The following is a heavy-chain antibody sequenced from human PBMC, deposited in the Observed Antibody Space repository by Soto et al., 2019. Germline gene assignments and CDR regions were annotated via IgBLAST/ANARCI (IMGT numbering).Heavy chain of an antibody. J-gene: IGHJ6*02. CDR1: GYTFTSYY. CDR2: INPSGGST. Sequence: GASVKVSCKASGYTFTSYYMHWVRQAPGQGLEWMGIINPSGGSTSYAQKFQGRVTMTRVTSTSTVYMELSSLRSEDTAVYYCARVGRLYGDYVDDYDCSGMDVSGQGATPAV. D-gene: IGHD4-17*01. CDR3: ARVGRLYGDYVDDYDCSGMDV. V-gene: IGHV1-46*01.